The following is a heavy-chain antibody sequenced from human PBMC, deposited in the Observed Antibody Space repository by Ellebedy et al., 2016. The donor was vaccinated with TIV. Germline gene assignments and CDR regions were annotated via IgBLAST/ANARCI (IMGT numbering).Heavy chain of an antibody. V-gene: IGHV3-49*03. J-gene: IGHJ4*02. Sequence: PGGSLRLSCTASGLTFGDYAMSWFRQAPGKGLEWVGFIRSKSYGGTIEYAASVKGRFTISRDDSKSIAYLQMNSLKTEDTAVYYCTRDRGWLRLLSDYWGQGTLVTVSS. CDR1: GLTFGDYA. CDR2: IRSKSYGGTI. D-gene: IGHD5-12*01. CDR3: TRDRGWLRLLSDY.